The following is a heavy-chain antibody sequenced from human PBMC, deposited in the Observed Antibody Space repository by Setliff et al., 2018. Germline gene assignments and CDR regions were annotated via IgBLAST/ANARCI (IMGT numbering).Heavy chain of an antibody. J-gene: IGHJ4*02. CDR3: ARVTGGYFRPDFDY. D-gene: IGHD2-8*02. Sequence: ASVKVSCKASGYTFTNSIMNWVRQAPGQGLEWMGWISAYNGNTYHAQKFQDRLSMTTDTSTSTAYMELRSLRADDTAVYYCARVTGGYFRPDFDYWGQGTLVTVSS. CDR2: ISAYNGNT. CDR1: GYTFTNSI. V-gene: IGHV1-18*04.